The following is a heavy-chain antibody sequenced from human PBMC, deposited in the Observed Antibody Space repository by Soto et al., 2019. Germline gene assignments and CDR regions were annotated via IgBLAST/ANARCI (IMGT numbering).Heavy chain of an antibody. CDR3: ARDPLSSWYPVGFDY. J-gene: IGHJ4*02. Sequence: QVQLVQSGAEVQKPGSSVKVSCKASGGTFSSYAIGWVRQAPGQGLEWMGGIIPIFGTANYAQKFQGRVTITADESTSTAYMELSSLRSEDTAVYYCARDPLSSWYPVGFDYWGQGTLVTVSS. D-gene: IGHD6-13*01. CDR1: GGTFSSYA. V-gene: IGHV1-69*01. CDR2: IIPIFGTA.